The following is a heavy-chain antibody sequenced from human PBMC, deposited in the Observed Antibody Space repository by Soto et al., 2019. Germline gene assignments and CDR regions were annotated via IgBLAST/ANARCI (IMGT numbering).Heavy chain of an antibody. V-gene: IGHV3-23*01. D-gene: IGHD3-22*01. CDR3: AKNSGYYYDAFDI. CDR1: GFIFSNNA. Sequence: GGSLRLSCAASGFIFSNNAMSWVRQSPGKGLEWVSAISGSSGSTFYADSVKGRFTISRDNSKNTLYLQMNSLRAEDTALYYCAKNSGYYYDAFDIWGQGTMVTVSS. CDR2: ISGSSGST. J-gene: IGHJ3*02.